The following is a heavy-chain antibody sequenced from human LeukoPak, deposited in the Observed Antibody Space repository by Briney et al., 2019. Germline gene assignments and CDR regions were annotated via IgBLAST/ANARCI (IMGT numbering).Heavy chain of an antibody. CDR2: ISSSGSTI. J-gene: IGHJ2*01. CDR3: ARVRTEWYLDL. CDR1: GFTLSDYY. D-gene: IGHD2-8*02. V-gene: IGHV3-11*04. Sequence: GGTLRLSRAASGFTLSDYYMSWIRQAPGKGLEWVSYISSSGSTIYYADSVKGRFTISRDNAKNSLYLQMNSLRAEDTAVYYCARVRTEWYLDLWGRGTLVTVSS.